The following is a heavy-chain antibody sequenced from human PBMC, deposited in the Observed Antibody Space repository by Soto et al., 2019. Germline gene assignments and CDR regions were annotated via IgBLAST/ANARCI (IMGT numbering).Heavy chain of an antibody. Sequence: GESLKISCKGSGYSFTSYWIGWVRQMPGKGLEWMGIIYPGDSDTRYSPSFQGQVTISADKSISTAYLQWSSLKASDTAMYYCARQEITMVLGGGSHYYGMDVWGQGTTVTVS. CDR2: IYPGDSDT. V-gene: IGHV5-51*01. J-gene: IGHJ6*02. CDR1: GYSFTSYW. D-gene: IGHD3-10*01. CDR3: ARQEITMVLGGGSHYYGMDV.